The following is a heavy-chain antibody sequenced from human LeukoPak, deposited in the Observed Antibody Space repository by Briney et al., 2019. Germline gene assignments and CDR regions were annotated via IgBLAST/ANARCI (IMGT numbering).Heavy chain of an antibody. V-gene: IGHV3-23*01. CDR2: ISASGVST. D-gene: IGHD1-26*01. J-gene: IGHJ4*02. CDR1: GFTFSSYA. CDR3: AREGQWELLVSYFDY. Sequence: PGGSLRLSCAASGFTFSSYAMSWVRQAPGKGLECVSGISASGVSTFYADSVKGRFTISRDNSKNTLYLQMNSLRAEDTAVYYCAREGQWELLVSYFDYWGQGTLVTVSS.